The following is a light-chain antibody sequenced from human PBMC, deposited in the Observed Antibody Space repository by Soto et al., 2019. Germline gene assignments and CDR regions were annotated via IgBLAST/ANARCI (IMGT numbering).Light chain of an antibody. Sequence: EIVMTQSPAALSVSTRERATLSCRTSQSVSSNLAWYQQKPGQAPRLLIYGASTRATGIPARFSGSGSGTEFTLTISSLQSEDFAVYYCQQYNNWPRTFGQGTKVDIK. CDR3: QQYNNWPRT. CDR1: QSVSSN. J-gene: IGKJ1*01. V-gene: IGKV3-15*01. CDR2: GAS.